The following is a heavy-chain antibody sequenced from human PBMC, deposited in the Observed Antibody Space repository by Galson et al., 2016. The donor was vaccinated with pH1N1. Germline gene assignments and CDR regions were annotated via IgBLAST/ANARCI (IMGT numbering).Heavy chain of an antibody. CDR2: TEPSSGAT. V-gene: IGHV1-46*01. Sequence: SVKVSCKASGYSFTTYQIHWVRHVPGQGLEWMGVTEPSSGATKYAPKFQGRVTMTRDTSMNTVYMELSSLRSQDTAVYYCARGDFVVGEGWYNGFDVWGQGTPVRVSS. D-gene: IGHD2-15*01. CDR1: GYSFTTYQ. J-gene: IGHJ6*02. CDR3: ARGDFVVGEGWYNGFDV.